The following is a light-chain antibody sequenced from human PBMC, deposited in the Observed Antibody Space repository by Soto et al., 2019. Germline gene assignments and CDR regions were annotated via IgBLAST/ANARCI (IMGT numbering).Light chain of an antibody. Sequence: DFQMTQSPSTLSASVGDRVTITCRASQNIRSRLAWFQQKPGKAPKLLIYDASSLESGVPQRFSGSGSGTEFTITISSLQTDDFSTYYWHQYHSYWTFGQGTKVE. CDR2: DAS. J-gene: IGKJ1*01. CDR3: HQYHSYWT. CDR1: QNIRSR. V-gene: IGKV1-5*01.